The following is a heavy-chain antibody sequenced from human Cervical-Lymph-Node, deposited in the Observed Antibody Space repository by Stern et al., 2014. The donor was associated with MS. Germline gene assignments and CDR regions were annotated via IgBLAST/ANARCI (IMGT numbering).Heavy chain of an antibody. J-gene: IGHJ3*02. V-gene: IGHV1-18*01. CDR1: GYTFTSYG. D-gene: IGHD2-15*01. CDR3: ARGLLGSEKAFDI. CDR2: ISAYNGNT. Sequence: QVQLVESGAGVEKPWASVNVSCKASGYTFTSYGISWVRQAPGQGLEWIGWISAYNGNTNYAQKLQGRVTMATDTSTSTAYMELRSLRSDDAAVYYCARGLLGSEKAFDIWGQGTLVTVSS.